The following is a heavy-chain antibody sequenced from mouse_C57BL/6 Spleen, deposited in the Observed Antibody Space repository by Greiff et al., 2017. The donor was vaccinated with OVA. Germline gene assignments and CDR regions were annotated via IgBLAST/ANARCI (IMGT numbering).Heavy chain of an antibody. V-gene: IGHV3-6*01. Sequence: EVQLQQSGPGLVKPSQSLSLTCSVTGYSITSGYYWNWLRQFPGNKLEWMGYISYDGSNNYNPSLKNRISITRDTSKNQFFLKLNSVTTEDTATYYCARADYYPSYWGQGTLVTVSA. CDR1: GYSITSGYY. D-gene: IGHD1-1*01. CDR2: ISYDGSN. CDR3: ARADYYPSY. J-gene: IGHJ3*01.